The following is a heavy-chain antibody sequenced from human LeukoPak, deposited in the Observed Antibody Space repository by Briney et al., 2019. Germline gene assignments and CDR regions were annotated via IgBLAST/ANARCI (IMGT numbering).Heavy chain of an antibody. CDR2: INAGNGNT. J-gene: IGHJ6*02. V-gene: IGHV1-3*01. CDR1: GYTFTSYA. D-gene: IGHD2-15*01. CDR3: ARDSLVVVAAVHYVIQRYGMDV. Sequence: ASVKVSCKASGYTFTSYAMHWVRQAPGQRLEWMGWINAGNGNTKYSQKFQGRVTITRDTSASTAYMELSSLRSEDTAVYYCARDSLVVVAAVHYVIQRYGMDVWGQGTTVTVSS.